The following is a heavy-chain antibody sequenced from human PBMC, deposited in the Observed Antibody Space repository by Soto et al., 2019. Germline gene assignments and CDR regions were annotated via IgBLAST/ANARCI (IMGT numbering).Heavy chain of an antibody. D-gene: IGHD3-22*01. Sequence: GGSLRLSCAASGFTFSSYAMDWVRQAPGKGLEWVAVISYDGSNKYYADSVKGRFTISRDNSKNTLYLQMNSLRAEDTAVYYCARDLYDSSGCLDYWGQGTLVTVSS. CDR3: ARDLYDSSGCLDY. CDR1: GFTFSSYA. J-gene: IGHJ4*02. CDR2: ISYDGSNK. V-gene: IGHV3-30-3*01.